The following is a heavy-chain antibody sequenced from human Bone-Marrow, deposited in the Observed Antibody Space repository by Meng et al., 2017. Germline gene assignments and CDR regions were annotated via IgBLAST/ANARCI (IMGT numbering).Heavy chain of an antibody. D-gene: IGHD3-10*01. Sequence: GSLRLSCTVSGGSVSSGRYYWSWIRQPPGKGLEWIGYIYYSGSTNYNPSLKSRVTISVDTSKNQFSLKLSSVTAADTAVYYCAREFHHYYGSGSYYTNWFDPWGQGTLVTVSS. V-gene: IGHV4-61*01. CDR2: IYYSGST. CDR1: GGSVSSGRYY. J-gene: IGHJ5*02. CDR3: AREFHHYYGSGSYYTNWFDP.